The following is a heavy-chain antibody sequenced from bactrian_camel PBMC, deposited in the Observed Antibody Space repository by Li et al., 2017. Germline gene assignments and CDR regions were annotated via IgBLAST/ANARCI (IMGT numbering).Heavy chain of an antibody. D-gene: IGHD2*01. CDR1: GIEYRARC. CDR2: IDTDGTS. J-gene: IGHJ4*01. V-gene: IGHV3S53*01. Sequence: HVQLVESGGGSVQAGGSLRLSCDASGIEYRARCMGWFRQSPGMERERVAVIDTDGTSSYIDSVKGRFTISKDNAKNTLYLQMNALKPEDTAMYYCGTNTYCRGSYCCNHDFSVWGQGTQVTVSS. CDR3: GTNTYCRGSYCCNHDFSV.